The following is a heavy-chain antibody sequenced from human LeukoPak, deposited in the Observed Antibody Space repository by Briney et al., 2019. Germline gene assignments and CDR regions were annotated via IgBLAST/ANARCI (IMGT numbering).Heavy chain of an antibody. J-gene: IGHJ3*02. CDR3: ARDVGITIFGVADDAFDI. CDR1: GGSISSYY. CDR2: IYYSGST. D-gene: IGHD3-3*01. Sequence: SETLSLTCTVSGGSISSYYWSWIRQPPGKGLEWIGNIYYSGSTNYNPSLKSRVTISVDTSKNQFSLKLSSVTAADTAVYYCARDVGITIFGVADDAFDIWGQETMVTVSS. V-gene: IGHV4-59*01.